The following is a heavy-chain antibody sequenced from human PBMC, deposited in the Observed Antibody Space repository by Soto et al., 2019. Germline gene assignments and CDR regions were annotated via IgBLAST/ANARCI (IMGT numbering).Heavy chain of an antibody. CDR3: AKGRDSGSSGWYAWFDP. D-gene: IGHD6-19*01. V-gene: IGHV3-23*01. Sequence: GGSLRLSCAASGFTFSSYGMHWVRQAPGKGLEWVAAISGGGSSTYYADSVKGRFTISRDNSKNTLYLQMNSLRAEDTAVYYCAKGRDSGSSGWYAWFDPWGQGTLVTVSS. CDR2: ISGGGSST. CDR1: GFTFSSYG. J-gene: IGHJ5*02.